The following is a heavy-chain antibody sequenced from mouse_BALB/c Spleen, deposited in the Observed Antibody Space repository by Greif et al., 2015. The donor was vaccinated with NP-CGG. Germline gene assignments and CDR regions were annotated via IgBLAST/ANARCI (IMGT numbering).Heavy chain of an antibody. Sequence: VQLQESGPGLVQPSQSLSITCTVSGFSLTSYGVHWVRQSPGKGLEWLGVIWSGGSTDYNAAFTSRLSISKDNSKSQVFFKMNSLQADDTAIYYCARDWYDYPWFAYWGQGTLVTVSA. CDR2: IWSGGST. D-gene: IGHD2-4*01. J-gene: IGHJ3*01. CDR1: GFSLTSYG. V-gene: IGHV2-4-1*01. CDR3: ARDWYDYPWFAY.